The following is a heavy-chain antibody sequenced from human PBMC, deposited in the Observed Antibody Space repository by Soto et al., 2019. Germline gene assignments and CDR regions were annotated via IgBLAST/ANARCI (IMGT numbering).Heavy chain of an antibody. Sequence: GGSLRLSCAASGFTFSSYSMNWVRQAPGKGLEWVSYISSSSSTIYYADSVKGRFTISRDNAKNSLYLQMNSLRAEDTAVYYCARLFGGVIPPIGWYFDLWGRGTLVTVSS. CDR2: ISSSSSTI. CDR3: ARLFGGVIPPIGWYFDL. J-gene: IGHJ2*01. V-gene: IGHV3-48*01. CDR1: GFTFSSYS. D-gene: IGHD3-16*02.